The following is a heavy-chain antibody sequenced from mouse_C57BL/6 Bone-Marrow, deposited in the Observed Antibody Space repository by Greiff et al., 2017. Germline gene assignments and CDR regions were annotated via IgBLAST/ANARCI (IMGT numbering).Heavy chain of an antibody. CDR3: AREGLLSYYFDY. Sequence: QVQLQQSGPELVKPGASVKISCKASGYAFSSSWMNWVKQRPGKGLEWIGRIYPGDGDTNYNGKFKGKATLTADKSSSTAYMQLSSLTSEDSAVYFCAREGLLSYYFDYWGQGTTLTVSS. J-gene: IGHJ2*01. CDR2: IYPGDGDT. V-gene: IGHV1-82*01. D-gene: IGHD2-1*01. CDR1: GYAFSSSW.